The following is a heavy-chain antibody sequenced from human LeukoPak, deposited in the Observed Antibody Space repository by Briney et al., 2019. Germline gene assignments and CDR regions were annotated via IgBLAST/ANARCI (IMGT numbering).Heavy chain of an antibody. Sequence: GSLRLSCAASGFTFSSYAMSWVRQPPGKGLEWIGEINHSGSTNYNPSLKSRVTISVDTSKNQFSLKLRSVTAADTAVYYCARISSSNWYNERGAFDVWGQGTMVTVSS. D-gene: IGHD6-13*01. CDR2: INHSGST. J-gene: IGHJ3*01. CDR1: GFTFSSYA. V-gene: IGHV4-34*01. CDR3: ARISSSNWYNERGAFDV.